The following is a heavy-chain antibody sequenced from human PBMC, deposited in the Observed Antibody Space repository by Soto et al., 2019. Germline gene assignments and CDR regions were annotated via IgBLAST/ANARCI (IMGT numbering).Heavy chain of an antibody. Sequence: ASVKVSCKASGYTFTSYYMHWVRQAPGQGLEWMGIINPSGGSTSYAQKFRGRVTMTRDTSTSTVYMELSSLRSEDTAVYYCARDGDYDSSGHDAFDIWGQGTMVTVSS. CDR1: GYTFTSYY. D-gene: IGHD3-22*01. CDR3: ARDGDYDSSGHDAFDI. J-gene: IGHJ3*02. V-gene: IGHV1-46*01. CDR2: INPSGGST.